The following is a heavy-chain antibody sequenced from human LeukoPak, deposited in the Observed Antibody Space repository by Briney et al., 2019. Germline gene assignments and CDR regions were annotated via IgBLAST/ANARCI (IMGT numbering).Heavy chain of an antibody. Sequence: GGSLRLSCAASGLTFRSYWMHWVRQAPGKGLVWVSRIYTDLYGVSSTSYADVVKGRFTISRDNAKNTLYLQMNSLSAEDTAMYYCARDWAEYSTSSAYIGMLNYWGQGTLVTVSS. J-gene: IGHJ4*02. V-gene: IGHV3-74*01. D-gene: IGHD6-6*01. CDR3: ARDWAEYSTSSAYIGMLNY. CDR2: IYTDLYGVSST. CDR1: GLTFRSYW.